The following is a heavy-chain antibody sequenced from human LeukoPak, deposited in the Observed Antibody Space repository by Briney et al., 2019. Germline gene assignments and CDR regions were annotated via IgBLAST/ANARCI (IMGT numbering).Heavy chain of an antibody. J-gene: IGHJ4*02. CDR3: ARGRSFGDILTGYYFDY. D-gene: IGHD3-9*01. CDR2: IYSGGST. CDR1: GFTVSSNY. Sequence: GGSLRLSCAASGFTVSSNYMSWVRQAPGKGLEWVSVIYSGGSTYYADSVKGRFTISRDNSKNTLYLQMNSLRAEDTAVYYCARGRSFGDILTGYYFDYWGQGTLVTVSS. V-gene: IGHV3-53*01.